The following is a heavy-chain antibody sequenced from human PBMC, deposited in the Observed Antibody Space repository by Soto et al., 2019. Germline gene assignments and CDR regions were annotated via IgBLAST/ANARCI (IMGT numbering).Heavy chain of an antibody. J-gene: IGHJ4*02. D-gene: IGHD4-17*01. Sequence: PSETLSLTCNVSGVSISSGGYYWSWIRQHPAKGLEWIGHIYYSGSTYYNPSLKSRVTISVDTSKNQFSLKLSSVTAADTAVYYCARGRPDDYGDPDYFDYWGQGALVTV. CDR1: GVSISSGGYY. CDR3: ARGRPDDYGDPDYFDY. V-gene: IGHV4-31*03. CDR2: IYYSGST.